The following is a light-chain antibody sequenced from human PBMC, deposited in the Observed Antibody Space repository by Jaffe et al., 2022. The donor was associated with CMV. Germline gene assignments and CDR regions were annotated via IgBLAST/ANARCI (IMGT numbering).Light chain of an antibody. CDR1: QGISTW. CDR2: AAT. CDR3: QQANTFPRT. V-gene: IGKV1-12*01. J-gene: IGKJ2*01. Sequence: DIQMTQSPSSVSASVGDRVTITCRASQGISTWLAWYQQKPGKAPELLIYAATTLRNGVPSRFSGSGSGTDFTLTINSLQPEDVATYYCQQANTFPRTFGQGTKLEIK.